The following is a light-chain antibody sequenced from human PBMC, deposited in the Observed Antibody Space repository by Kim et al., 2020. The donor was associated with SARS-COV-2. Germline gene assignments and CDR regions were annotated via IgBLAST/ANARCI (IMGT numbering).Light chain of an antibody. J-gene: IGLJ2*01. CDR1: RANIGSNY. V-gene: IGLV1-47*01. CDR2: RNN. Sequence: QSVLTQPPSASGTPGQTVSISCSGGRANIGSNYVFWYQQLPGTAPKPLISRNNLRPSGVPDRFSGSKSGTSASLVISGLRSEDEADYYCAAWDGSLSGVVFGGGTQLTVL. CDR3: AAWDGSLSGVV.